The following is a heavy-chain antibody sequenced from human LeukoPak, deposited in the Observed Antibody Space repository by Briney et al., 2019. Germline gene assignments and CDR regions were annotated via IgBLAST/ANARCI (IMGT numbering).Heavy chain of an antibody. V-gene: IGHV1-46*01. J-gene: IGHJ4*02. Sequence: ASVKVSCKASGYTFTSYYMHLVRQAPGQGLEWVGVINPSGGSTSYTQKFQGRVTMTRNTSTSTVYMELSSLRSEDTAVYYCASEVTTRSNPFDYWGQGTLVTVSS. CDR2: INPSGGST. CDR3: ASEVTTRSNPFDY. D-gene: IGHD4-17*01. CDR1: GYTFTSYY.